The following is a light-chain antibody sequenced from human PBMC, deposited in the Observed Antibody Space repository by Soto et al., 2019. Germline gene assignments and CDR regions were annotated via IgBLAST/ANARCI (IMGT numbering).Light chain of an antibody. CDR2: DVT. J-gene: IGLJ1*01. Sequence: QSALTQPPSASGSPGQSVTISCTGSSSDVGGFDWVSWYQQHPGKVPKLMIYDVTKRPSGVPDRFSDSKSGNTASLTVSGLQAEDEADYYCCSYAGTRAVFGTGTKVTVL. V-gene: IGLV2-8*01. CDR1: SSDVGGFDW. CDR3: CSYAGTRAV.